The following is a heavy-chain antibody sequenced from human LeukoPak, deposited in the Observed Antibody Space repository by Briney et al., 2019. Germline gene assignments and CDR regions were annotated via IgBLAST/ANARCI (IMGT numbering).Heavy chain of an antibody. CDR1: GGSISSCY. V-gene: IGHV4-59*01. D-gene: IGHD4-23*01. Sequence: KTSETLSFTCSVSGGSISSCYWSWIRQPPGKGLEWIGYIYYSGSTDYNPSLKSRVAISVDTSKNQFSLKLTSVTAADTAVYYCARTSYGGYYYFDYWGQGTLVTVSS. J-gene: IGHJ4*02. CDR3: ARTSYGGYYYFDY. CDR2: IYYSGST.